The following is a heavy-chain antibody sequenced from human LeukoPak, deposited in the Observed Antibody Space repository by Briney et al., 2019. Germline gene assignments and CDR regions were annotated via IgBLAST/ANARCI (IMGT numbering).Heavy chain of an antibody. D-gene: IGHD6-13*01. Sequence: GGSLRLSCAASGFTFSSYWMSWVRQAPGKGLEWVANIKQDGSEKYYVDSVKGRFTISRDNAKNPLYLQMNSLRAEDTAVYYCARVGIAAAVGAFDIWGQGTMVTVSS. CDR3: ARVGIAAAVGAFDI. V-gene: IGHV3-7*01. CDR1: GFTFSSYW. CDR2: IKQDGSEK. J-gene: IGHJ3*02.